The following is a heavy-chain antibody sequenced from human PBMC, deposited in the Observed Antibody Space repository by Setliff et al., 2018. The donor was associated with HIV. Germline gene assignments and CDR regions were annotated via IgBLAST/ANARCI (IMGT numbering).Heavy chain of an antibody. D-gene: IGHD3-9*01. J-gene: IGHJ6*03. Sequence: GASVKVSCKASGYTFTNYYIHWVRQAPGQGLEWMGMINPSGGEPSYAQRFQGRVTMTRDTSTSTVFMDLSSLSFEDTAVYYCARDSSEYYDILTGEYHNMDVWGKGTSVTVSS. CDR3: ARDSSEYYDILTGEYHNMDV. CDR1: GYTFTNYY. V-gene: IGHV1-46*01. CDR2: INPSGGEP.